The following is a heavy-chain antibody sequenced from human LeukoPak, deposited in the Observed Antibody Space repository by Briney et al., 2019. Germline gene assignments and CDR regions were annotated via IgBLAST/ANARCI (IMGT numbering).Heavy chain of an antibody. CDR2: ISSSSSYI. J-gene: IGHJ4*02. Sequence: GGSLRLSCAASGFTFSSYSMNWVRQAPGKGLEWVSSISSSSSYIYYADSVKGRFTISRDNAKNSLYLQMNSLRAEDTAVYYFARVSGSSSTGGDYWGQGTLVTVSS. CDR3: ARVSGSSSTGGDY. V-gene: IGHV3-21*01. CDR1: GFTFSSYS. D-gene: IGHD6-13*01.